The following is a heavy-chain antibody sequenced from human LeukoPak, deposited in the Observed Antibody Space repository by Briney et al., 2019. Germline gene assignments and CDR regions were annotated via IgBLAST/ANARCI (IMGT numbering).Heavy chain of an antibody. J-gene: IGHJ4*02. V-gene: IGHV4-59*01. D-gene: IGHD5-18*01. Sequence: SETLSLTCTVSGGSISNYYWSWIRLAPGKGREWIGFIYYTGSTNYSPSLKTRVTISLDTSKNQFSLKVTSVTAADTAVYYCARSGYSFGTGYFFDYWGQGNLVTVSS. CDR1: GGSISNYY. CDR3: ARSGYSFGTGYFFDY. CDR2: IYYTGST.